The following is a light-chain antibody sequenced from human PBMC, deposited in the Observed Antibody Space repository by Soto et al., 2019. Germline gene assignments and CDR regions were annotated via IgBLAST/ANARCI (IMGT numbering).Light chain of an antibody. CDR3: SSYTTSSTPCG. V-gene: IGLV2-14*01. Sequence: QSVLTQPASVSGSPGQSITISCTGTSSDVGGYNYVSWYQQHPGKAPKLMIYEVSNRPSGVSNRFSGSKSGNTASLTISGRQPEDEADYYCSSYTTSSTPCGFGTGTKLTVL. J-gene: IGLJ1*01. CDR1: SSDVGGYNY. CDR2: EVS.